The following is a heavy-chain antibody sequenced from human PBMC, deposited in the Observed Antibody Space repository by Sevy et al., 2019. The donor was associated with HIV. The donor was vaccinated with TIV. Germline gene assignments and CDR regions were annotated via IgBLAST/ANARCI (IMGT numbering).Heavy chain of an antibody. CDR3: ARETLGSYYYYGLDV. CDR1: GFTFSSYA. J-gene: IGHJ6*02. V-gene: IGHV3-30-3*01. CDR2: ISYDGSNK. Sequence: GGSLRLSCAASGFTFSSYAMHWVRQAPGKGLEWVAVISYDGSNKYYADSVKGRFTISRDNSKNTLYLQMNSRRAEDTAVYYCARETLGSYYYYGLDVWGQGTTVTVSS. D-gene: IGHD2-15*01.